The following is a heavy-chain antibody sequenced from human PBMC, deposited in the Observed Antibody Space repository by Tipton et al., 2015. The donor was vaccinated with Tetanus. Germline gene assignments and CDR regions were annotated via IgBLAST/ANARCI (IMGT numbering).Heavy chain of an antibody. CDR3: VREGRDEEGSTGCFEYFQH. J-gene: IGHJ1*01. V-gene: IGHV3-9*01. CDR1: GFNFEDFA. D-gene: IGHD2-2*01. Sequence: SLRLSCVASGFNFEDFAMHWVRQAPGKGLEWVSVVNWNSDRIAYADSVQSRFTISRDNDKNSVYLERNSLRVEDTALYFCVREGRDEEGSTGCFEYFQHWGQGTLVLVSS. CDR2: VNWNSDRI.